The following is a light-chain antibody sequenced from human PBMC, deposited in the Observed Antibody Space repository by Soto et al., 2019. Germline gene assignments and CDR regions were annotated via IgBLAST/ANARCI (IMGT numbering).Light chain of an antibody. J-gene: IGKJ4*01. V-gene: IGKV4-1*01. Sequence: DIVMTQSPDSLPLSLGDSSTINCNSSQIVLFSPNNKNYLAWYKQKAEQSPELLIYWAYTRESGVPDRFSGSGSGTDFTLTIRSLQAEDVAVYYCKKYYTTPFTFGGGHKV. CDR1: QIVLFSPNNKNY. CDR3: KKYYTTPFT. CDR2: WAY.